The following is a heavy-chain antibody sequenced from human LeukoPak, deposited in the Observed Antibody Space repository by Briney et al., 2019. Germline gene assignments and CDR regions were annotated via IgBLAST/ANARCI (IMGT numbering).Heavy chain of an antibody. CDR1: GFTFSSYA. CDR3: ARWQYQLLYFDY. D-gene: IGHD2-2*01. Sequence: PGRSLRLSCAASGFTFSSYAMHWVRQAPGKGLEWVAVISYDGSNKYYADSVKGRFTISRDNSKNTLYLQMNSLRAEDTAVYYCARWQYQLLYFDYWGQGTLVTVSS. J-gene: IGHJ4*02. V-gene: IGHV3-30-3*01. CDR2: ISYDGSNK.